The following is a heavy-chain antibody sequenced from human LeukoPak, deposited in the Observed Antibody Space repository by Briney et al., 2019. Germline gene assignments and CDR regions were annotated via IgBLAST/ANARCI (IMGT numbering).Heavy chain of an antibody. V-gene: IGHV3-30*03. CDR3: ARDIVAAGLFFDY. D-gene: IGHD6-13*01. CDR2: ISYDGSNK. CDR1: GFTFSSYG. J-gene: IGHJ4*02. Sequence: PGGSLRLSCAASGFTFSSYGMHWVRQAPGKGLEWVAVISYDGSNKYYADSVKGRFTISRDNAKNSLFLQMNSLRAEDTAVYYCARDIVAAGLFFDYWGQGTPVTVSS.